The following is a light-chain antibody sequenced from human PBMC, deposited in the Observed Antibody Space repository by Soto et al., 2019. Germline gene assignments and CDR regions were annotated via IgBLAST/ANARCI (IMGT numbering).Light chain of an antibody. CDR3: QHYNSYSEA. Sequence: DIQMTQSPSSLSASVGDRVTITCRARQRISSYLNWYQQKPGKAPKVLIYVASNLQSGVPSRFSGSGSGTDFTLTISSLQAEDFATYYCQHYNSYSEAFGQGTKVELK. CDR1: QRISSY. J-gene: IGKJ1*01. V-gene: IGKV1-39*01. CDR2: VAS.